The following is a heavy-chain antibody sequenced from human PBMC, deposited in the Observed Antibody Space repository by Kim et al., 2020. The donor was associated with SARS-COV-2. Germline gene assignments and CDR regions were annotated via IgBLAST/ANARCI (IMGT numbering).Heavy chain of an antibody. CDR1: GFTFSSYA. J-gene: IGHJ5*02. CDR2: INDSGGTT. CDR3: AKGHSSSWYRGNWFDP. D-gene: IGHD6-13*01. Sequence: GGSLRLSCVVSGFTFSSYAMSWVRQAPGKGLEWVSVINDSGGTTYYADSVKGRFTISRDNSKNTLFLQMNSLRVEDTAVYYYAKGHSSSWYRGNWFDPWGQGTLVTVSS. V-gene: IGHV3-23*01.